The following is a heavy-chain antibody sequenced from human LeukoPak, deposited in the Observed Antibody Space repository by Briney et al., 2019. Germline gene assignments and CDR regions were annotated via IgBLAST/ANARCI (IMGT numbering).Heavy chain of an antibody. D-gene: IGHD6-19*01. V-gene: IGHV6-1*01. CDR2: TYYRSKWYN. J-gene: IGHJ4*02. CDR3: AISSIAVAGGVFDY. CDR1: GDSVSSNSAA. Sequence: SQTLSLTCAISGDSVSSNSAAWNWIRQSPSRGLEWLGRTYYRSKWYNDYAVSVKSRITINPDTSKNQFSLQLSSVTAADTAVYYCAISSIAVAGGVFDYWGQGTLVTVSS.